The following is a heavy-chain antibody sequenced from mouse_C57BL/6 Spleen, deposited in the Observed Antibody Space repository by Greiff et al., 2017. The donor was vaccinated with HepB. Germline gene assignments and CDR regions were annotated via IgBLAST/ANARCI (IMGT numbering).Heavy chain of an antibody. Sequence: VQLQQPGAELVKPGASVKLSCKASGYTFTSYWMHWVKQRPGQGLEWIGMIHPNSGSTNYNEKFKSKATLTVDKSSSTAYMQLSSLTSEDSAVYYCARGGITTVAGAYWGQGTLVTVSA. V-gene: IGHV1-64*01. CDR1: GYTFTSYW. CDR2: IHPNSGST. J-gene: IGHJ3*01. CDR3: ARGGITTVAGAY. D-gene: IGHD1-1*01.